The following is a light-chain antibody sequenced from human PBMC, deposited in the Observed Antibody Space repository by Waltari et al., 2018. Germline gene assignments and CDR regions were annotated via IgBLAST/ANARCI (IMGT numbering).Light chain of an antibody. CDR3: QQYKSYKT. V-gene: IGKV1-5*03. Sequence: DIQMTQSPSTLSASVVDTVIISCRASQSITNSLAWYQQKPGKAPDVLIYGASNLESGVPSRFSGSGSGTEFTLTISSLQPDDFATYYCQQYKSYKTFGQGTRVEIK. CDR1: QSITNS. CDR2: GAS. J-gene: IGKJ1*01.